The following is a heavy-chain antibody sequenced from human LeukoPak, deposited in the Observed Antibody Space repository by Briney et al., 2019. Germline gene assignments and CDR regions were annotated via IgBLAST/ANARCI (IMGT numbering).Heavy chain of an antibody. CDR2: IIPIFGTA. J-gene: IGHJ3*02. D-gene: IGHD3-22*01. V-gene: IGHV1-69*05. CDR3: ARDSGENNYYDSSGYDAFDI. Sequence: SVKVSCKGSGGTFSSYAISWVRQAPGQGLEWMGGIIPIFGTANYAQKFQGRVTITTDESTSTAYMELSSLRSEDTAVYYCARDSGENNYYDSSGYDAFDIWGQGTMVTVSS. CDR1: GGTFSSYA.